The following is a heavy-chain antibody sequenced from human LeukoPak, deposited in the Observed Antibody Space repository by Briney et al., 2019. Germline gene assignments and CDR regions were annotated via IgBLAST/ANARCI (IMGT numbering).Heavy chain of an antibody. D-gene: IGHD3-3*01. CDR3: ARVFWSGYSYFDY. CDR2: IYYSGST. Sequence: PSETLSLTCTVSGGSISSYYWSWIRQPPGKGLEWFGYIYYSGSTNYNPSLKSRVTISVDTSKNQFSLKLSSVTAADTAVYYCARVFWSGYSYFDYWGQGTLVTVSS. J-gene: IGHJ4*02. CDR1: GGSISSYY. V-gene: IGHV4-59*08.